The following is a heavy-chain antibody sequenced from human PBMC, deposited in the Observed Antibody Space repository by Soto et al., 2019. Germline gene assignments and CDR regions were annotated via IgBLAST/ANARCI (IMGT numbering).Heavy chain of an antibody. J-gene: IGHJ4*02. CDR1: GFTFDDYA. Sequence: GGSLRLSCAASGFTFDDYAIHWVRQAPGKGLEWVSGISWNSGSIGYADSVKGRFTISRDNAKNSLYLQMNSLRAEDTALYYCAKDSCSGGSCYEDYWGQGTLVTVSS. D-gene: IGHD2-15*01. CDR2: ISWNSGSI. V-gene: IGHV3-9*01. CDR3: AKDSCSGGSCYEDY.